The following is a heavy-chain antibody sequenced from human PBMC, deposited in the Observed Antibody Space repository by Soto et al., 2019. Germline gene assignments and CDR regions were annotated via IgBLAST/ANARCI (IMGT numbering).Heavy chain of an antibody. D-gene: IGHD1-1*01. J-gene: IGHJ4*02. V-gene: IGHV1-2*02. CDR1: GYTFIGYY. CDR3: ARDGTRIAPAWYFDY. CDR2: INPNTGGT. Sequence: EASVKVSCKASGYTFIGYYMHWVRQAPGQGLEWMGWINPNTGGTNYAQKFQGRVTMTMDTSISTVYTELSSLRSEDTAVYYCARDGTRIAPAWYFDYWGQGTLVTVSS.